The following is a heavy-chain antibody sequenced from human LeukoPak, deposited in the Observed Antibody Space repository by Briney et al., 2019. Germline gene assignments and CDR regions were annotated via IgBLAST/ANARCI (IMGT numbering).Heavy chain of an antibody. D-gene: IGHD3-10*01. CDR3: ARNGAPLSDY. J-gene: IGHJ4*02. V-gene: IGHV4-34*01. CDR1: GGSFSGYY. Sequence: PSETLSLTCAVYGGSFSGYYWSWIRQPPGKGLEWIGEINHSGSTNYNPSLKSRVTISVDTSKNQFSLKLSSVTAADTAVYYCARNGAPLSDYWGQGTLATVSS. CDR2: INHSGST.